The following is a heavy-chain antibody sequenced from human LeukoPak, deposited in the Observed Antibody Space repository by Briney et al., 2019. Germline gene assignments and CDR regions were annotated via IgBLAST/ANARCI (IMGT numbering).Heavy chain of an antibody. CDR1: GYTFIDYY. CDR2: INPNSGGT. D-gene: IGHD3-10*01. CDR3: ANTYALGNYYKGGFDP. J-gene: IGHJ5*02. V-gene: IGHV1-2*02. Sequence: GASVRVSCKASGYTFIDYYMHWVRQAPGQGLEWMGWINPNSGGTNYQGRVTMTRDTSIRTVYMELSRLRSDDTAVYYCANTYALGNYYKGGFDPWGQGTLVTVSS.